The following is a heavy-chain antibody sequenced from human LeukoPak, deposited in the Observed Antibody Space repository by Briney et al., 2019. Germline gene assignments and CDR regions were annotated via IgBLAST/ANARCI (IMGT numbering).Heavy chain of an antibody. J-gene: IGHJ5*02. V-gene: IGHV1-2*02. CDR3: AGGLTGTDSRGFEP. CDR1: GYTFTGYY. D-gene: IGHD1-20*01. Sequence: ASVKVSCKASGYTFTGYYMHWVRQAPGQGLEWMGWINPNSGGTNYAQKFQGRVTMTRDTSISTAYMELSRLRSDDTAVYYCAGGLTGTDSRGFEPWGQGTLVTVSS. CDR2: INPNSGGT.